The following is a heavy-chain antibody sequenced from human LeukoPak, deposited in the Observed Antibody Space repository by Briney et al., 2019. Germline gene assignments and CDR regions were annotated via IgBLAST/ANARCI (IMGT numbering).Heavy chain of an antibody. CDR1: GFTFTSYG. J-gene: IGHJ5*02. Sequence: GTSLRLSCAASGFTFTSYGMHWVRQAPGKGLEWVALITYDGYYKYYSDSVKGRFTISRDNAKNTLYLQMNSLRAEDTAVYYCARASRGNWFDPWGQGTLVTVSS. CDR3: ARASRGNWFDP. D-gene: IGHD3-10*01. V-gene: IGHV3-30*03. CDR2: ITYDGYYK.